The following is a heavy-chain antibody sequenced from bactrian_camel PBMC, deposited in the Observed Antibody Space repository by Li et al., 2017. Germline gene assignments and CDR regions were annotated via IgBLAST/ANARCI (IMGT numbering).Heavy chain of an antibody. Sequence: HVQLVESGGGSVQAGGSLTLSCASAGYTVSRYYRVYCMGWFRQVPGKEEEGIASIDGDGRTNYANSVKGRFTISRDTSKGTLYLQMDSLKPEDSGTYTCAADHTPRPPYGLRRLSFGWWGQGTQVTVS. D-gene: IGHD5*01. CDR1: GYTVSRYY. J-gene: IGHJ4*01. CDR3: AADHTPRPPYGLRRLSFGW. V-gene: IGHV3S9*01. CDR2: IDGDGRT.